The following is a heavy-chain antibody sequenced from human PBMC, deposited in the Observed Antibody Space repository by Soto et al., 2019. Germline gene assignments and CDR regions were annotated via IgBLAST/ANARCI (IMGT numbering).Heavy chain of an antibody. V-gene: IGHV1-18*01. J-gene: IGHJ4*02. CDR1: GYTFTSYG. CDR2: ISAYNGNT. Sequence: QVQLVQSGAEVKKPGASVKVSCKASGYTFTSYGISWVRQAPGQGLEWMGWISAYNGNTNYEQKLQGRVTMTTDTSTSTAHMELRSLRSDDTAVYYCARGGDYYDSSGSPYFDYWGQGTLVTVSS. CDR3: ARGGDYYDSSGSPYFDY. D-gene: IGHD3-22*01.